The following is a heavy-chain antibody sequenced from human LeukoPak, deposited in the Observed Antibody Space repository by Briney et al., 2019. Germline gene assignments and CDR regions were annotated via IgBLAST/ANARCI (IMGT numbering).Heavy chain of an antibody. J-gene: IGHJ4*02. Sequence: PGGSLRLSCAASGFTFSSYSMNWVRQAPGKGLEWVSSISSSSSYIYYADSVKGRFTISRDNAKNSLYLQMNSLRAEDTAVYYCAGPSNRIPQLAAYWGQGTLVTVSS. CDR3: AGPSNRIPQLAAY. CDR2: ISSSSSYI. D-gene: IGHD6-13*01. CDR1: GFTFSSYS. V-gene: IGHV3-21*01.